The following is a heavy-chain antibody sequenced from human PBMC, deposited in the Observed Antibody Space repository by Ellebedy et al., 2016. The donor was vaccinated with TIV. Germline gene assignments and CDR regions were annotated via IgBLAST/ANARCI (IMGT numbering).Heavy chain of an antibody. CDR2: ISYDGNNK. CDR3: ASRGVAVQGADY. V-gene: IGHV3-30-3*01. J-gene: IGHJ4*02. D-gene: IGHD3-10*01. CDR1: GFTFSTYA. Sequence: GESLKISCAASGFTFSTYAMHWVRQAPGKGLEWVAIISYDGNNKYYADSVKGRFTISRDNAKNTLYLQMNSLRAEDTAVYYCASRGVAVQGADYWGQGTLVTVSS.